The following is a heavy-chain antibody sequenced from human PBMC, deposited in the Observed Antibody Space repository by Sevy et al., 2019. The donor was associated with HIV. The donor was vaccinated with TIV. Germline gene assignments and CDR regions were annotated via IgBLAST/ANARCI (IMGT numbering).Heavy chain of an antibody. V-gene: IGHV3-23*01. CDR1: GFTFSSYA. Sequence: GGSLRLSCAASGFTFSSYAMTWVRQAPGKGLEWVSGIGGSGVSTFYADSVRGRFTVSRDNLSKVLFLQMNNLRAEDTAVYFCATDWSYYDGTANDSFEKWGQGTLVTVSS. D-gene: IGHD3-16*01. CDR3: ATDWSYYDGTANDSFEK. J-gene: IGHJ1*01. CDR2: IGGSGVST.